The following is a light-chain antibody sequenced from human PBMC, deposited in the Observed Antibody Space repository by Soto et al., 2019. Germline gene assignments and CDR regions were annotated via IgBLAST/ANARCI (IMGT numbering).Light chain of an antibody. V-gene: IGKV3-20*01. CDR3: QQYGGSPFT. Sequence: EMVLTQSPGTLSLSPGERATLSCRASQSISSSYLAWYQQKPGQAPRLLIYGASSRATGIPDRFSGSGSGTDFTLTISRLEPEDFAVYYCQQYGGSPFTFGPGTKVDIK. CDR1: QSISSSY. J-gene: IGKJ3*01. CDR2: GAS.